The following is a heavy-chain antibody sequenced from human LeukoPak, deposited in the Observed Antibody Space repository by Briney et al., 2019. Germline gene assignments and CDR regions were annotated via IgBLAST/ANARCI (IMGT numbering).Heavy chain of an antibody. CDR3: ARVLDYYYYGMDV. J-gene: IGHJ6*02. D-gene: IGHD2-15*01. Sequence: IRQPPXXXXXXIGYIYYSGSTNYNPSLKSRVTISVDTSKNQFSLKLSSVTAADTAVYYCARVLDYYYYGMDVWGQGTTVTVSS. CDR2: IYYSGST. V-gene: IGHV4-59*08.